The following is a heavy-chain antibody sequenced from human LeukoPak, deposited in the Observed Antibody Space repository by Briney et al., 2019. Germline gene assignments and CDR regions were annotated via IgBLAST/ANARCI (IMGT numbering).Heavy chain of an antibody. V-gene: IGHV3-30*18. D-gene: IGHD3-10*01. J-gene: IGHJ6*02. CDR1: GFTFSSYG. CDR2: ISYDGSNK. Sequence: GGSLRLSCAASGFTFSSYGMHWVRQAPGKGLEWVAVISYDGSNKYYVDSVKGRFTISRDNSKNTLYLQMNSLRAEDTAVYYCAKASQTYYYGSGSPWDVWGQGTTVTVSS. CDR3: AKASQTYYYGSGSPWDV.